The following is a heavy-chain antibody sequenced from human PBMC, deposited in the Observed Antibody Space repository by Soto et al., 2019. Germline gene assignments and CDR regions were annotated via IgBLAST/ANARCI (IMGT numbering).Heavy chain of an antibody. V-gene: IGHV4-30-4*01. CDR1: GGSISSGDYY. D-gene: IGHD1-26*01. Sequence: SETLSLTCTVSGGSISSGDYYWSWIRQPPGKGLEWIGYIYYSGSTYYNPSLKSRVTISVDTSKNQLSLKLSSVTAADTAVYYCARVTASDYVDYWGQGTLVTVSS. J-gene: IGHJ4*02. CDR2: IYYSGST. CDR3: ARVTASDYVDY.